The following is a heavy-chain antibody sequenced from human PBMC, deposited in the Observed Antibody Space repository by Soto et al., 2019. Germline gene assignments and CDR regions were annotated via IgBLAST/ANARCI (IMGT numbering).Heavy chain of an antibody. J-gene: IGHJ6*02. CDR3: AKDKDGTEYYGMDV. D-gene: IGHD2-8*02. CDR2: ISWNSGSI. V-gene: IGHV3-9*01. CDR1: GFTFDDYA. Sequence: DVQLVESGGGLVQPGRSLRLSCAASGFTFDDYAMHWVRQAPGKGLEWVSGISWNSGSIGYADSVKGRFTISRDNAKNSLYLQMNSLRAEDTALYYCAKDKDGTEYYGMDVWGQGTTVTVSS.